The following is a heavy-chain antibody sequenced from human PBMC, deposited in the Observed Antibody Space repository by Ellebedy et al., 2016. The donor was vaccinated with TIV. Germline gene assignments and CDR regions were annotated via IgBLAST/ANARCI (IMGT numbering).Heavy chain of an antibody. J-gene: IGHJ6*02. CDR2: IKPSSGGT. CDR3: ARGGDILTGYYNY. V-gene: IGHV1-2*02. Sequence: ASVKVSCKASGYTFTGYYMHWVRQAPGQGLEWMGWIKPSSGGTNYAQKFQGRVTMTRDTSISTAYMELSRLRSDDTAVYYCARGGDILTGYYNYWGQGTTVTVSS. D-gene: IGHD3-9*01. CDR1: GYTFTGYY.